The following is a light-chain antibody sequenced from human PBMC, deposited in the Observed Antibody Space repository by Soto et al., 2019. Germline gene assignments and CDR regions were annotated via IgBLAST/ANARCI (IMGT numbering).Light chain of an antibody. V-gene: IGKV1-39*01. CDR3: QQSYSTPRT. J-gene: IGKJ1*01. CDR2: AAS. CDR1: QSISSY. Sequence: DIQMTHSPSSLSASVGDRVTITCRASQSISSYLNWYQQKPGKAPRLLIYAASSLQSGVPSRFSGSGSGIDFTLTISSLQPEDFATYYCQQSYSTPRTFGQGTKVDIK.